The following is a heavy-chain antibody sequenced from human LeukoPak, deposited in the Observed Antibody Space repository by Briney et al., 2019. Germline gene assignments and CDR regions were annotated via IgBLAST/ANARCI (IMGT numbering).Heavy chain of an antibody. D-gene: IGHD6-6*01. Sequence: GGSLRLSCAASGSTFSDYGMHWVRQAPGKGLEWVAVVSYDGNNKYYADSVKGRFTISRDSSRNTLYLQMNSLRAEDTAVYYCVKGNMRQLVRSSSDYWGQGTRVTVSS. J-gene: IGHJ4*02. CDR2: VSYDGNNK. CDR1: GSTFSDYG. V-gene: IGHV3-30*18. CDR3: VKGNMRQLVRSSSDY.